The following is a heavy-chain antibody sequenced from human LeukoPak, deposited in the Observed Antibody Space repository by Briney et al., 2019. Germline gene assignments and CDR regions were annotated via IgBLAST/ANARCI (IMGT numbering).Heavy chain of an antibody. Sequence: PSETLSLTCSVSGGSIVSSTFYWGWVRQPPGKGLEWIGIIHHSGSTYYNSSLKSRVTISVDTSKNTLSLKLNSVTAAGTAVYYCARENWRDGYVGSKWGQGTLVTVSS. CDR1: GGSIVSSTFY. V-gene: IGHV4-39*07. J-gene: IGHJ4*02. CDR2: IHHSGST. D-gene: IGHD5-24*01. CDR3: ARENWRDGYVGSK.